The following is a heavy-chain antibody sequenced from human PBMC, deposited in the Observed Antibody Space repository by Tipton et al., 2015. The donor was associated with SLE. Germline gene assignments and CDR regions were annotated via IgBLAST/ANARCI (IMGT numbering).Heavy chain of an antibody. Sequence: TLSLTCVVSGFSISSNYYWGWIRQPPGKGLEWIGSIYHSGSTYYNPSLKSRVTISVDTSKNQFSLKLSSVTAADTAVYYCARDYDFWSGYYHDAFDIWGQGTMVTVSS. V-gene: IGHV4-38-2*01. CDR3: ARDYDFWSGYYHDAFDI. CDR1: GFSISSNYY. J-gene: IGHJ3*02. D-gene: IGHD3-3*01. CDR2: IYHSGST.